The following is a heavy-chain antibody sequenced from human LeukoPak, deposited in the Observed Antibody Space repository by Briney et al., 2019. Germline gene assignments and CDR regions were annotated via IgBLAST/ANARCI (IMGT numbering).Heavy chain of an antibody. CDR2: FYSSGST. CDR3: ARGAVVGTLDGFDI. J-gene: IGHJ3*02. D-gene: IGHD6-19*01. V-gene: IGHV4-39*01. CDR1: GVSISSYIYY. Sequence: SETLSPTCTVSGVSISSYIYYWGWIRQPPGKGLEWIGSFYSSGSTYYHPSLKSRVTISVDTSRNQFPLKLSSVTAADTAAYYCARGAVVGTLDGFDIWGQGTMVTVSS.